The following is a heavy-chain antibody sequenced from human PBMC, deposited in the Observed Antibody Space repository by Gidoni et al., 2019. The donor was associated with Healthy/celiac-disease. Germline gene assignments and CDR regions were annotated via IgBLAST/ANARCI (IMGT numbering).Heavy chain of an antibody. V-gene: IGHV1-69*01. J-gene: IGHJ6*02. CDR3: ARARSLGIAVAGYYYYGMDV. Sequence: QVQRVQSGAEVKKPGDSVKVSCKADGGTFSSYAICGVRQAPGQGLEWMGGISPIFGTSNYAQKCQGRVTLTADESTSTAYMELSSLISEDTAVYYCARARSLGIAVAGYYYYGMDVWGQGTTVTVSS. CDR1: GGTFSSYA. D-gene: IGHD6-19*01. CDR2: ISPIFGTS.